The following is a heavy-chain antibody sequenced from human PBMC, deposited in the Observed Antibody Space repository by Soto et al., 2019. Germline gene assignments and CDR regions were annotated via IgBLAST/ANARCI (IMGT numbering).Heavy chain of an antibody. Sequence: QVQLVQSGAEVKKPGSSVKVSCKASGGTFSSYAISWVRQAPGQGLEWMGGIIPIPGTANYAQKYQGRVTITADESTSTAYRVLSSLRSEDTAVYYCARSQGSSTSLEIYYYYYYGMDVWGQGTTVTVSS. D-gene: IGHD2-2*01. V-gene: IGHV1-69*01. J-gene: IGHJ6*02. CDR1: GGTFSSYA. CDR2: IIPIPGTA. CDR3: ARSQGSSTSLEIYYYYYYGMDV.